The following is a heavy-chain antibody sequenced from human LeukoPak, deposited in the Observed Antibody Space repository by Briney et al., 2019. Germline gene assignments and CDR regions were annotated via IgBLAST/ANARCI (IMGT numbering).Heavy chain of an antibody. Sequence: PGGSLRLSCAVSEFMFSNYAMSWVRQAPGKGLEWVSAISGSASSTYYADSVKGRFTISRDNSENTVYLQMNSLRAEDTAVYYCARFDSYGPGRSYWGQGTLVTVSS. D-gene: IGHD3-10*01. CDR1: EFMFSNYA. V-gene: IGHV3-23*01. J-gene: IGHJ4*02. CDR3: ARFDSYGPGRSY. CDR2: ISGSASST.